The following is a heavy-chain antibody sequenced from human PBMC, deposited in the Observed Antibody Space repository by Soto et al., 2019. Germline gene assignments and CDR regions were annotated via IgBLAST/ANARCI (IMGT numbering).Heavy chain of an antibody. CDR2: IYYSGST. CDR1: GGSISSSSYY. V-gene: IGHV4-39*01. Sequence: QLQLQESGPGLVKPSETLSLTCTVSGGSISSSSYYWGWIRQPPGKGLEWIGSIYYSGSTYYNPSRNSRAATTVDTSKNQYSLNLSSVTAADTAVYDCATHYDYVWGSYLGYYGMDVWGQGTTVTVSS. CDR3: ATHYDYVWGSYLGYYGMDV. D-gene: IGHD3-16*01. J-gene: IGHJ6*02.